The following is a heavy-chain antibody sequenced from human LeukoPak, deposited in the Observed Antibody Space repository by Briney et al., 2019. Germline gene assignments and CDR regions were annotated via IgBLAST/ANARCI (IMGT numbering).Heavy chain of an antibody. Sequence: SETLSLTCAVYGGSFSGYYWSWISQPPGKGLEWIGEIDHSGSTNYNPSLKSRVTISVDTSKNQFSLKLSSVTAADTAVYYCARGEYGSDSNWFDPWGQGTLVTVSS. J-gene: IGHJ5*02. CDR3: ARGEYGSDSNWFDP. D-gene: IGHD3-10*01. CDR2: IDHSGST. CDR1: GGSFSGYY. V-gene: IGHV4-34*01.